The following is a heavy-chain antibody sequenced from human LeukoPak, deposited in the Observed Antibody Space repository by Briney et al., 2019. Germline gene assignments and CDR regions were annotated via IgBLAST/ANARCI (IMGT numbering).Heavy chain of an antibody. J-gene: IGHJ3*02. CDR3: ARVFSGSYYPPDAFDI. Sequence: GGSLRLSCAASEFSVGSNYMTWVRQAPGKGLEWVSLIYSGGSTYYADSVKGRFTISRDNSKNTLYLQMGSLRAEDMAVYYCARVFSGSYYPPDAFDIWGQGTMVTVSS. D-gene: IGHD1-26*01. V-gene: IGHV3-66*01. CDR1: EFSVGSNY. CDR2: IYSGGST.